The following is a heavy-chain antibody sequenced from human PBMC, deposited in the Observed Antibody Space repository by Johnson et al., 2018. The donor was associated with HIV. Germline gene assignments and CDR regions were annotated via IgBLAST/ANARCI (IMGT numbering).Heavy chain of an antibody. D-gene: IGHD6-13*01. V-gene: IGHV3-66*02. CDR1: GFTFSSYW. Sequence: VQLVESGGGLVQPGGSLRLSCAASGFTFSSYWMSWVRQAPGKGLEWVSVIYSGGSTYYADSVKGRFTISRDNSKNTLYLQMNSLRAEDTAVYYCAKYRQQLVRSAFDIWGQGQWSPSLQ. J-gene: IGHJ3*02. CDR3: AKYRQQLVRSAFDI. CDR2: IYSGGST.